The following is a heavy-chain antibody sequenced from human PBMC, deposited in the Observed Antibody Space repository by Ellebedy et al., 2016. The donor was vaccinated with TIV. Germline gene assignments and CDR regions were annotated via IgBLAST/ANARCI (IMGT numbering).Heavy chain of an antibody. J-gene: IGHJ4*02. CDR3: ARGRVATVAARPCDY. CDR1: GYTFTDYY. V-gene: IGHV1-2*02. CDR2: ISPRNGGK. Sequence: AASVKVSCKASGYTFTDYYIHWVRQAPGQGPEWMGWISPRNGGKKFAQKFQGRVTMTRDTSINTAYWELSRLTSDDTAVYYCARGRVATVAARPCDYWGQGTLVTVSS. D-gene: IGHD6-6*01.